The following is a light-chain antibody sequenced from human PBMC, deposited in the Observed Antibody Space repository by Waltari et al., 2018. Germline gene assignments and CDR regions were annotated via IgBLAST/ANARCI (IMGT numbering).Light chain of an antibody. CDR1: SSDIGAYNF. V-gene: IGLV2-14*03. CDR3: SSYTTGSTRYV. Sequence: QSALTQPASVSGSPGQSITISCTGTSSDIGAYNFVSWYQKPPGKAPKVMIYDVNNRPAGVSIRFSGSKSGNTASLTISGLQAEDEADYYCSSYTTGSTRYVFGSGTKVTVL. CDR2: DVN. J-gene: IGLJ1*01.